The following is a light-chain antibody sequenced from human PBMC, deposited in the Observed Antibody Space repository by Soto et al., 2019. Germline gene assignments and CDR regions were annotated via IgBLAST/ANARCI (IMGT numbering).Light chain of an antibody. CDR2: GAS. CDR1: QSVAGSN. V-gene: IGKV3-20*01. J-gene: IGKJ5*01. Sequence: VVMQSPGTLSLTPGDRATLSCRASQSVAGSNLAWYQQKPGQAPRLLIYGASSRATGIPDRFSGSGSGTDFTLTISRLEPEDFVVYYCTHYGDSGITSGQGTRPEIK. CDR3: THYGDSGIT.